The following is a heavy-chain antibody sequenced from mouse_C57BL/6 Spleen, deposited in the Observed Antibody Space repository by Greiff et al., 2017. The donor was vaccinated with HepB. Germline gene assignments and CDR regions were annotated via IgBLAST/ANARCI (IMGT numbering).Heavy chain of an antibody. Sequence: QVQLQQPGAELVMPGASVKLSCKASGYTFTSYWMHWVQQRPGQGLEWIGEIDPSDSYTNYNQKFKGKSTLTVDKSSSTAYMQLSSLTSEDSAVYYWSSISNYSAWFAYWGQGTLVTVSA. J-gene: IGHJ3*01. CDR2: IDPSDSYT. CDR3: SSISNYSAWFAY. D-gene: IGHD2-5*01. CDR1: GYTFTSYW. V-gene: IGHV1-69*01.